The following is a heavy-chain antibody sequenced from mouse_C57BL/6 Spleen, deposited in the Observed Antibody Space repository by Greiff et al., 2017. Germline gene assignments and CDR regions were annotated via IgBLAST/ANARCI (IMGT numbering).Heavy chain of an antibody. J-gene: IGHJ2*01. Sequence: VQLQQPGAELVMPGASVKLSCKASGYTFTSYWMHWVKQRPGQGLEWIGEIDPSDSYTNYNQKFKGKSTLTVDKSSSTAYMQLSSLTSEDSAVYYCARSAYGSSRDFDYWGQGTTLTVSS. CDR3: ARSAYGSSRDFDY. V-gene: IGHV1-69*01. CDR2: IDPSDSYT. CDR1: GYTFTSYW. D-gene: IGHD1-1*01.